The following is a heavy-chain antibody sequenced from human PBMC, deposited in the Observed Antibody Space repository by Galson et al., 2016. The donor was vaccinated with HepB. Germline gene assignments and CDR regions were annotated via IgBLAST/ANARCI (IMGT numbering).Heavy chain of an antibody. Sequence: SVKVSCKASGYTFTKYTMNWVRQAPGQGLEWMGWISTNTGNPTYAQGFTGRFVFSLDTSVSTAYLQINSLQAEDTAVYYCAREPHYYYGAGNYIYWGQGTLVTVSS. V-gene: IGHV7-4-1*02. CDR1: GYTFTKYT. D-gene: IGHD3-10*01. CDR2: ISTNTGNP. J-gene: IGHJ4*02. CDR3: AREPHYYYGAGNYIY.